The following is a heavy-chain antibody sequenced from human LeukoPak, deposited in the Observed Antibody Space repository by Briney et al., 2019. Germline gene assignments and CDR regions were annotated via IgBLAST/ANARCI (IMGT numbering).Heavy chain of an antibody. CDR3: AREEYPRTFDY. CDR2: IYTSGST. CDR1: GGSISSGSYY. D-gene: IGHD6-6*01. V-gene: IGHV4-61*02. Sequence: PSQTLSLTCTVSGGSISSGSYYWSWIRQPAGKGLEWIGRIYTSGSTNYNPSLKSRVTISVDTSKNQFSLKLSSVTAADTAVYYCAREEYPRTFDYWGRGTLVTVSS. J-gene: IGHJ4*02.